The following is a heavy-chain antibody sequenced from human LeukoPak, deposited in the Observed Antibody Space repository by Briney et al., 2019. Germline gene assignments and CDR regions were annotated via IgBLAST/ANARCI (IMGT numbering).Heavy chain of an antibody. CDR2: IRYDGSNK. J-gene: IGHJ4*02. V-gene: IGHV3-30*02. D-gene: IGHD3-22*01. CDR3: ARDLYDSSGYPFDY. Sequence: PGGSLRLSCAASGFTFSSYGIHWVRQAPGKGLEWVAFIRYDGSNKYYADSVKGRFTISRDNSKNTLYLQMNSLRAEDTAVYYCARDLYDSSGYPFDYWGQGTLVTVSS. CDR1: GFTFSSYG.